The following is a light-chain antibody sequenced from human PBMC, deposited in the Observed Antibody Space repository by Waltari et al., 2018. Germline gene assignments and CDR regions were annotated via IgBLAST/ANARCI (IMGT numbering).Light chain of an antibody. CDR2: DAS. CDR3: QQYSSYLPRT. CDR1: QSMSSW. V-gene: IGKV1-5*01. J-gene: IGKJ1*01. Sequence: DMQMTQSPSTLSASVGDRVTITCRASQSMSSWLAWYQQKPGKAPKLLIYDASSLESGVPSRFSGSGSGTEFTLTINSLQPDDFATYYCQQYSSYLPRTFGQGTRVEIK.